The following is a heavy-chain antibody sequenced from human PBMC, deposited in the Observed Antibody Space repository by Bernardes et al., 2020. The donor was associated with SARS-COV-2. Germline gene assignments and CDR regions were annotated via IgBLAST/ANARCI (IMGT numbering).Heavy chain of an antibody. V-gene: IGHV4-39*01. CDR3: AGSSYGIDCYLGWSMSWDYGMDV. D-gene: IGHD2-21*02. J-gene: IGHJ6*02. Sequence: SETLSLTCTVSGCSLRSTNYYWGWIRQPPGKGLEWIVSHNVHGNTYYNPSLQSLVSETVDTSKNQFSLRMSSVTAADTAVYYCAGSSYGIDCYLGWSMSWDYGMDVCGQGTTVTVS. CDR1: GCSLRSTNYY. CDR2: HNVHGNT.